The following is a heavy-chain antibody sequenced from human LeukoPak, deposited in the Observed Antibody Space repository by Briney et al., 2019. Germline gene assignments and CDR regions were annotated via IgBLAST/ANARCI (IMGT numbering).Heavy chain of an antibody. CDR3: ARRKYDSSGFDY. CDR1: GGSITSYY. CDR2: INHSGST. V-gene: IGHV4-34*01. Sequence: PSETLSLTCTVSGGSITSYYWSWIRQPPGKGLEWIGEINHSGSTNYNPSLKSRVTISVDTSKNQFSLKLSSVTAADTAVYYCARRKYDSSGFDYWGQGTLVTVSS. D-gene: IGHD3-22*01. J-gene: IGHJ4*02.